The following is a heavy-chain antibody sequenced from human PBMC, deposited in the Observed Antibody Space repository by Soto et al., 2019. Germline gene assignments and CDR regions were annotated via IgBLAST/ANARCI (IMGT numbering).Heavy chain of an antibody. CDR2: IYYSGST. D-gene: IGHD3-22*01. CDR1: GGSISSYY. J-gene: IGHJ3*02. Sequence: SETLSLTCTASGGSISSYYWSWIRQPPGKGLEWIGYIYYSGSTNYNPSLKSRVTISVDTSKNQFSLKLSSVTAADTAVYYCARHLLLYYYDSSGYYLRDAFDIWGQGTMVTVSS. CDR3: ARHLLLYYYDSSGYYLRDAFDI. V-gene: IGHV4-59*08.